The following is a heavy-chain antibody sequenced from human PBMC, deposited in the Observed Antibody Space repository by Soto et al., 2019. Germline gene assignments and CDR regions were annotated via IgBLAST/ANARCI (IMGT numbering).Heavy chain of an antibody. D-gene: IGHD2-21*02. CDR1: GFAFSSYG. J-gene: IGHJ4*02. V-gene: IGHV3-30*02. CDR2: VRFDAINK. CDR3: AKLPNCGGDCYFDY. Sequence: QVQLVESGGGVVQPGGSLRLSCATSGFAFSSYGMHWVRQAPGKGLEWVAVVRFDAINKYYADSVKGRFTISRDNSKSMVYLPMNSLRPDDTAVYYCAKLPNCGGDCYFDYWGQGTLVTVSS.